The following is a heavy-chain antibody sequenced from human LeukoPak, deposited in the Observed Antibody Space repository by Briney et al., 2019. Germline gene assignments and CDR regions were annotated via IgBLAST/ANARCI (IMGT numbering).Heavy chain of an antibody. CDR2: INPSGGST. D-gene: IGHD1-1*01. CDR1: GYTFTSYY. J-gene: IGHJ5*02. Sequence: ASVKVSCKASGYTFTSYYMHWVRQAPGQGLEWMGIINPSGGSTSYAQKFQGRVTMTRDMSTSTVYMELSSLRSEDTAVYYCARGTGTTYFLLIWFDPWGQGTLVTVSS. V-gene: IGHV1-46*01. CDR3: ARGTGTTYFLLIWFDP.